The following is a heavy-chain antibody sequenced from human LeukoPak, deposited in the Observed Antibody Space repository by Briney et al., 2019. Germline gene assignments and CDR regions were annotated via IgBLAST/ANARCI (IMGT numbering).Heavy chain of an antibody. J-gene: IGHJ4*02. CDR3: ARDAYGFNNLDC. V-gene: IGHV3-7*04. CDR1: GFTFPPYW. CDR2: ISPDGSEK. Sequence: GGSLRLSCAASGFTFPPYWMTWVRQAPGKGLEWVANISPDGSEKDYVDSVKGRFAISRDNAKNSLSLQMNSLRAEDTAIYYCARDAYGFNNLDCWGQGTLVTVSS. D-gene: IGHD2-21*01.